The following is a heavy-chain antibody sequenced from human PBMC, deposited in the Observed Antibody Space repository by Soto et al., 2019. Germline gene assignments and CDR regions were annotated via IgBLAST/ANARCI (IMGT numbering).Heavy chain of an antibody. CDR3: AKDPRVKGDYYYYGMDV. Sequence: GGSLRLSCAASGFTFSSYGMHWVRQAPGKGLEWVAVTSYDGSNKNYVDSVKGRFTISRDNSKNTLYLQMNSLRAEDTAVYYCAKDPRVKGDYYYYGMDVWGQATTVTVSS. CDR1: GFTFSSYG. D-gene: IGHD1-26*01. CDR2: TSYDGSNK. V-gene: IGHV3-30*18. J-gene: IGHJ6*02.